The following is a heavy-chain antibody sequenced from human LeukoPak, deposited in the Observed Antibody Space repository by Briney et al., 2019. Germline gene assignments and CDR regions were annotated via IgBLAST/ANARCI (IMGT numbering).Heavy chain of an antibody. V-gene: IGHV3-30*03. D-gene: IGHD2-2*01. CDR2: ISFDGNNK. CDR3: ARAGGYYQLLRVRDSWFDP. Sequence: PGGSLRLSCTASGFTFSSYGMHWVRQAPGKGLEWVAVISFDGNNKYYGDSVKDRFTISRDNSKNTLYLQMNSLRAEDTAVYYCARAGGYYQLLRVRDSWFDPWGQGTLVTVSS. J-gene: IGHJ5*02. CDR1: GFTFSSYG.